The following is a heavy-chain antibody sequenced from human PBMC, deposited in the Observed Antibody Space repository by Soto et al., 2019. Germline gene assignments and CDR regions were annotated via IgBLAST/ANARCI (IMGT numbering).Heavy chain of an antibody. V-gene: IGHV3-11*04. J-gene: IGHJ4*02. Sequence: GGSLRLSCAASGFSFSDYYMSWIRQAPGKGLEWVSYISFSSSSIYYADSVKGRFTISRDNSRNTLFLQMNSLRAEDTAVYYCARDYYKYYDSSGYYRSPAYWGQGTLVTVSS. CDR2: ISFSSSSI. CDR1: GFSFSDYY. D-gene: IGHD3-22*01. CDR3: ARDYYKYYDSSGYYRSPAY.